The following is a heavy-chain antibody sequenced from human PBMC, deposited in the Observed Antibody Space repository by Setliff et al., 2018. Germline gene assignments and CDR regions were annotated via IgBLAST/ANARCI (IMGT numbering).Heavy chain of an antibody. Sequence: PSETLSLTCTVSGGSINSGDYFWSWFRQLPGKGLEWIGYIYYTGSTHYNPSLKSRLTMSVDTSKNQFSLNLKSVTAADTAVYFCARMTGFLYMDVWGKGTPVTVSS. CDR1: GGSINSGDYF. CDR3: ARMTGFLYMDV. CDR2: IYYTGST. D-gene: IGHD3-3*01. J-gene: IGHJ6*04. V-gene: IGHV4-31*03.